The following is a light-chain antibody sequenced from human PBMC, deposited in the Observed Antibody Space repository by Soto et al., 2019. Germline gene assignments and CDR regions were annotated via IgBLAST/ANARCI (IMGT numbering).Light chain of an antibody. J-gene: IGLJ2*01. CDR3: LLFHGDGQV. V-gene: IGLV7-43*01. CDR1: TGAVTSGYY. CDR2: STS. Sequence: QAVVTQEPSLTVSPGGTVTLTCASNTGAVTSGYYPNWFQQKPGQAPGALIYSTSNKHSWTPARFSGYLLGGKAALTLSGVQPEDEADYYCLLFHGDGQVFGGGTKLTVL.